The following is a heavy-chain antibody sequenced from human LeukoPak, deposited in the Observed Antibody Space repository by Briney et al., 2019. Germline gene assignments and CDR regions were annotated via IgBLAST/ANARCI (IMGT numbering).Heavy chain of an antibody. J-gene: IGHJ4*02. CDR3: AKMGSSWYNHFDY. CDR2: IKQDGSEK. Sequence: GGSLRLSCAASGFTFSSYWMSWVRQAPGKGLEWVANIKQDGSEKYYVDSVKGRFTISRDNAKNSLYLQMNSLRAEDTAVYYCAKMGSSWYNHFDYWGQGTLVTVSS. CDR1: GFTFSSYW. D-gene: IGHD6-13*01. V-gene: IGHV3-7*01.